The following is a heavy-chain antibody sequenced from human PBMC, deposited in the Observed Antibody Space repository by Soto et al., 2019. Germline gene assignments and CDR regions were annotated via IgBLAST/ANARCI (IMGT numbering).Heavy chain of an antibody. CDR1: GGTFSSYA. CDR3: ARVLAGRLGYYDSSGYTWFDP. D-gene: IGHD3-22*01. CDR2: IIPIFGTA. Sequence: QVQLVQSGAEVKKPGSSVKVSCKASGGTFSSYAISWVRQAPGQGLEWMGGIIPIFGTANYAQKFQGRVTITADESTSTAYMELSSLRSEDTAVYYCARVLAGRLGYYDSSGYTWFDPWGQGTLVTVS. V-gene: IGHV1-69*01. J-gene: IGHJ5*02.